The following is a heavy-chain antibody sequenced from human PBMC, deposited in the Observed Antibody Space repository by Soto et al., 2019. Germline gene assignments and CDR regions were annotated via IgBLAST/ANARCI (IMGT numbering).Heavy chain of an antibody. D-gene: IGHD3-22*01. CDR3: AKDRTYYYDSDAFDV. V-gene: IGHV3-23*01. Sequence: EVQLLESGGGLVQPGGSLRLSCAASGFIFSSYAMSWVRQAPGKGLEWVSAVTSSGGSTYYADSVKGRFTISRDNSKKTLYLQMNGLRAEDTAVYFCAKDRTYYYDSDAFDVWGQGTVVIVS. CDR1: GFIFSSYA. J-gene: IGHJ3*01. CDR2: VTSSGGST.